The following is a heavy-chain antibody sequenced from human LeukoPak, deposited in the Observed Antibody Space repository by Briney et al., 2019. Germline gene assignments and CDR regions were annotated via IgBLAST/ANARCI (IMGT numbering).Heavy chain of an antibody. J-gene: IGHJ6*02. Sequence: PGGSVRLSCAASGFVFDDNAMHWVRQAPGKGLEWVSGISWNSATISYADSVKGRFTISRDNAKNSLYLQMNSLRPEDTALYYCARDIFGGMAYGMDVWGQGTTVIVSS. CDR2: ISWNSATI. V-gene: IGHV3-9*01. CDR3: ARDIFGGMAYGMDV. D-gene: IGHD3-10*01. CDR1: GFVFDDNA.